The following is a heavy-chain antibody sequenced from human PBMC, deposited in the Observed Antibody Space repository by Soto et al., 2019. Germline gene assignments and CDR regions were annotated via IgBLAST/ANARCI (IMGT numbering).Heavy chain of an antibody. CDR2: IRSKAYGGTT. Sequence: PGGSLRLSCTASGFTFGDYAMSWFRQAPGKGLEWVGFIRSKAYGGTTEYAASVKGRFTISRDDSKSIAYLQMNSLKTEDTAVYYCTRDEYSSSSTAFDIWGQGTMVTVSS. CDR3: TRDEYSSSSTAFDI. V-gene: IGHV3-49*03. J-gene: IGHJ3*02. D-gene: IGHD6-6*01. CDR1: GFTFGDYA.